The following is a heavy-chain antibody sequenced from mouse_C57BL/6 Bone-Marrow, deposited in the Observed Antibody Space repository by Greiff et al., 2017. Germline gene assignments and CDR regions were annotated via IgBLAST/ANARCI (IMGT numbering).Heavy chain of an antibody. Sequence: EVQLQQSGAELVRPGASVKLSCTASGFNIKDDYMHWVKQRPEQGLEWIGWIDPENGDTEYASKFQGKATITADTSSNTAYLQLSVLTSEDTAVYYCTTGDYDDYAMDYWGQGTSVTVSS. J-gene: IGHJ4*01. V-gene: IGHV14-4*01. CDR3: TTGDYDDYAMDY. CDR1: GFNIKDDY. D-gene: IGHD2-4*01. CDR2: IDPENGDT.